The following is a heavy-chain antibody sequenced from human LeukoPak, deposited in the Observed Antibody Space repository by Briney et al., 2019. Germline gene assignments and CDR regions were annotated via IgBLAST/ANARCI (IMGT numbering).Heavy chain of an antibody. V-gene: IGHV4-39*01. Sequence: SETLSLTCTVSGGSISSSTYYWGWIRQPPGKGLEWIGSIYYSVSTYYNPSLKSRVTISVDTSKNQFSLKLSSVTAADTAMYYCAGTIFGVLTGPFDYWGQGTLVTVSS. J-gene: IGHJ4*02. D-gene: IGHD3-3*01. CDR3: AGTIFGVLTGPFDY. CDR1: GGSISSSTYY. CDR2: IYYSVST.